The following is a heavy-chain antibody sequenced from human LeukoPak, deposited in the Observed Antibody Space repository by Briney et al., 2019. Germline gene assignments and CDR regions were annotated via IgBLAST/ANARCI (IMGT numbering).Heavy chain of an antibody. CDR3: ARDRWELLSGRGYYFDY. J-gene: IGHJ4*02. D-gene: IGHD1-26*01. CDR2: LYSGGRT. CDR1: GFTVSSNY. Sequence: GGSLRLSCAASGFTVSSNYMSWVRQAPGKGLEWVSVLYSGGRTYYADSVKGRFTISRDNSKNTLYLQMNTLRAEDTAVYYCARDRWELLSGRGYYFDYWGQETLVTVSS. V-gene: IGHV3-53*01.